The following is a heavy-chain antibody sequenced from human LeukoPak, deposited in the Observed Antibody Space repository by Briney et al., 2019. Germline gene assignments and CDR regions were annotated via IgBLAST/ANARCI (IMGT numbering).Heavy chain of an antibody. Sequence: KPSETLSLTCTVSGGSISSSSYYWGWIRQPPGKGLEWIGSIYYSGSTYYNPSLKSRVTISVDTSKNQFSLKLSSVTASDTAVYYCATTRPYTSGQGGFDSWGQGTLVTVSS. CDR1: GGSISSSSYY. CDR3: ATTRPYTSGQGGFDS. J-gene: IGHJ4*02. CDR2: IYYSGST. D-gene: IGHD6-19*01. V-gene: IGHV4-39*07.